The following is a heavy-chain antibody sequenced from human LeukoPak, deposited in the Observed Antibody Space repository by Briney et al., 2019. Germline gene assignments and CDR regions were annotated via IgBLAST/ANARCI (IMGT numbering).Heavy chain of an antibody. D-gene: IGHD6-19*01. V-gene: IGHV3-11*06. CDR1: GFTLSDYY. J-gene: IGHJ6*02. CDR2: ISSSSSYT. Sequence: GGSLRLSCAASGFTLSDYYMSWIRQAPGKGLEWASYISSSSSYTNYVDSVKGRFTISRDNAKNSLYLQMNSLRAEDTAVYYCARRIAVAGLGVYYGMDVWGQGTTVTVSS. CDR3: ARRIAVAGLGVYYGMDV.